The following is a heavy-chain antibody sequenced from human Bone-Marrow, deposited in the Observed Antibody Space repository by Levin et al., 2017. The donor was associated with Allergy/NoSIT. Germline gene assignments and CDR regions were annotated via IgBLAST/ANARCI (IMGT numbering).Heavy chain of an antibody. CDR3: AIYVDTAMIKGY. CDR2: IYHSGST. D-gene: IGHD5-18*01. CDR1: NYSISSAHY. V-gene: IGHV4-38-2*01. Sequence: SETLSLTCAVSNYSISSAHYWGWIRQPPGRGLEWIGTIYHSGSTYYNPSLKSRVTISLDRSKNQFSLKLSSVTAADTAVYHCAIYVDTAMIKGYWGQGTLVTVSS. J-gene: IGHJ4*02.